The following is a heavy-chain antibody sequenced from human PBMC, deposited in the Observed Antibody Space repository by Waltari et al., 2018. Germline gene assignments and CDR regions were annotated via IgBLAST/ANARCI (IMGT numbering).Heavy chain of an antibody. CDR1: GFSLSSYG. CDR3: ARDGYYDSSGYYNDYGAFDI. CDR2: IWYDGSNK. V-gene: IGHV3-33*08. J-gene: IGHJ3*02. Sequence: QVQLVESGGGMVQPGRSLRLSCAASGFSLSSYGMHWVRQAPGKGLELVALIWYDGSNKNYVDSVKGRFTISRDNSKNTLYLQMNSLRAEDTAVYYCARDGYYDSSGYYNDYGAFDIWGQGTMVTVSS. D-gene: IGHD3-22*01.